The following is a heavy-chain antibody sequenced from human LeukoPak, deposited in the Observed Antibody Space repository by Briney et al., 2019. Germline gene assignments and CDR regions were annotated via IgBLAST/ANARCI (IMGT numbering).Heavy chain of an antibody. CDR1: GFTFSSYA. D-gene: IGHD3-22*01. CDR3: ARAIAYYYDSSGYYGGDYFDY. Sequence: PGGSLRLSCAASGFTFSSYAKHWVRQAPGEGLECVSAISSNGCSTYYANSVKGRFTNSRDNSKNTLYLQMGSLRAEDMAVYYCARAIAYYYDSSGYYGGDYFDYWGQGTLVTVSS. CDR2: ISSNGCST. V-gene: IGHV3-64*01. J-gene: IGHJ4*02.